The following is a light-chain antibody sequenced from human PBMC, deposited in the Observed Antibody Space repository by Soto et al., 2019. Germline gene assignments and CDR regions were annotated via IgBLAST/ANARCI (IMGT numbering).Light chain of an antibody. CDR1: QSVSSSY. V-gene: IGKV3-20*01. J-gene: IGKJ1*01. Sequence: EIVLTQSPGTLSLSPGERATLSCRASQSVSSSYLAWYQQKPGQAPRLLIYDTYSRANGIPDRFSGSGSGTDFNFAISRLEPEDFAVYYCQQCGSSPSFGQGTKVELK. CDR2: DTY. CDR3: QQCGSSPS.